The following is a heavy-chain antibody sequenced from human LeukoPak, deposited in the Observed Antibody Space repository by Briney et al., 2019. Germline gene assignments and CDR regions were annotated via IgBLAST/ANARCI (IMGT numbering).Heavy chain of an antibody. Sequence: ASVKVSCKASGYTFTSYGISWVRQAPGQGLEWMGWISAYNGNTNYAQKLQGRVTMTTDTSTSTAYMELRSLRSDDTAVYHCARGPSSIAAADYYFDHWGQGTLVTVSS. V-gene: IGHV1-18*04. D-gene: IGHD6-13*01. J-gene: IGHJ4*02. CDR2: ISAYNGNT. CDR3: ARGPSSIAAADYYFDH. CDR1: GYTFTSYG.